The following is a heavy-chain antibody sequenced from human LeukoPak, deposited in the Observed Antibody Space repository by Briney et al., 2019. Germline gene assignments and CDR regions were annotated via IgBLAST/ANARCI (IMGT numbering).Heavy chain of an antibody. CDR1: GFTFSTYG. D-gene: IGHD2-2*01. V-gene: IGHV3-30*03. Sequence: GGSLRLSCAASGFTFSTYGMHWVRQAPGKGLEWVAVISYDGSDKYYADSVRGRFTISRDNSKNTLYLQMNSLRAEDTAVYYCYIVVVPAAVWDKDAFDIWGQGTMVTVSS. CDR2: ISYDGSDK. CDR3: YIVVVPAAVWDKDAFDI. J-gene: IGHJ3*02.